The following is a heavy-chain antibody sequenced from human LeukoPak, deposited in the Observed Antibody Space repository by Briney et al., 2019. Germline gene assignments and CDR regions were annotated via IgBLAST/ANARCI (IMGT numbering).Heavy chain of an antibody. Sequence: SETLSLTCSMSRGSLSNYYGSWVRQAPGGGRECIGYIFYTGDTDYNPSLRGRVTISVDTSKNQFSLQLTSVTAADTAVYYCARSGHDFWSGLKWFDSWGQGTLVTVPS. CDR3: ARSGHDFWSGLKWFDS. J-gene: IGHJ5*01. CDR2: IFYTGDT. V-gene: IGHV4-59*01. CDR1: RGSLSNYY. D-gene: IGHD3-3*01.